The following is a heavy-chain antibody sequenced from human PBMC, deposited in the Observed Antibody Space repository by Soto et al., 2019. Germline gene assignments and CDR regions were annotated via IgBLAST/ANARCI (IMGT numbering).Heavy chain of an antibody. CDR3: ARGGEGYNFGDVY. V-gene: IGHV1-69*01. J-gene: IGHJ4*02. CDR1: GGGNLRDYR. D-gene: IGHD5-12*01. Sequence: QVQLVQSGAEVKEPGSSVKVSCKASGGGNLRDYRTTWVRRAPRQGLEWMGGIIPKLGSANYAQKFQGRVTITADESTNSVYMELRSLRSDDTAVYYCARGGEGYNFGDVYWDQGTPVTVSS. CDR2: IIPKLGSA.